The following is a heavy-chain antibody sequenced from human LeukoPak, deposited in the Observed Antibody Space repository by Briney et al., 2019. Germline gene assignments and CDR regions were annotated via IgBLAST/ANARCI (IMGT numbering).Heavy chain of an antibody. J-gene: IGHJ3*02. Sequence: GGSLRLSCAASGFTFSSYAMSWVRQAPGKGLEWVSAISGSGGSTYYADSVKGRFTISRDNSKNTLYLQMNSLRAEDTAVYYCAKDPWNSSGWYREPSDAFDIWGQGTMVTVSS. D-gene: IGHD6-19*01. CDR2: ISGSGGST. CDR1: GFTFSSYA. CDR3: AKDPWNSSGWYREPSDAFDI. V-gene: IGHV3-23*01.